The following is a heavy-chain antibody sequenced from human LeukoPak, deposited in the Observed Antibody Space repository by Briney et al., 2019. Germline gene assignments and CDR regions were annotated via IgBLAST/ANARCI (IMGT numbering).Heavy chain of an antibody. CDR1: GGSFSGYY. CDR2: INHSGST. Sequence: SETLSLTCAVYGGSFSGYYWSWIRQPPGKGLEWIGEINHSGSTNYNPSLKSRVTISVDTSKSQFSLKLSSVTAADTAVYYCARDPLIAVAGTINYYGMDVWGKGTTVTVSS. V-gene: IGHV4-34*01. J-gene: IGHJ6*04. D-gene: IGHD6-19*01. CDR3: ARDPLIAVAGTINYYGMDV.